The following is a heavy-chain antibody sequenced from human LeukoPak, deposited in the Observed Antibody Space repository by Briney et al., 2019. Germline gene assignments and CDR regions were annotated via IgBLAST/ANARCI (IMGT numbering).Heavy chain of an antibody. Sequence: GASVKVSCKASGYTFTSYGISWVRQAPGQGLEWMGWISAYNGNTNYAQKLQGGVTMTTDTSTSTAYMELRSLRSDDTAVYYCARDAGRFGESSYYYYMDVWGKGTTVTISS. CDR3: ARDAGRFGESSYYYYMDV. D-gene: IGHD3-10*01. J-gene: IGHJ6*03. CDR2: ISAYNGNT. V-gene: IGHV1-18*01. CDR1: GYTFTSYG.